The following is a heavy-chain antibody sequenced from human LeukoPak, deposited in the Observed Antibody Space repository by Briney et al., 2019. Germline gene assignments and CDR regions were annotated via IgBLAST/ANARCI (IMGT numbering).Heavy chain of an antibody. Sequence: HSGGSLRLSCAASGFTFSSYAMHWARQAPGKGLEWVAVISYDGSNKYYADSVKGRFTISRDNSKNTLYLQMNSLRAEDTAVYYCARVGYYDSSGYLLNAFDIWGQGKMVTVSS. D-gene: IGHD3-22*01. CDR2: ISYDGSNK. CDR3: ARVGYYDSSGYLLNAFDI. V-gene: IGHV3-30*01. J-gene: IGHJ3*02. CDR1: GFTFSSYA.